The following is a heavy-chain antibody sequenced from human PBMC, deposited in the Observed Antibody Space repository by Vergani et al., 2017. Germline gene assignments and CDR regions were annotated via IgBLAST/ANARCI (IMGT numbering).Heavy chain of an antibody. V-gene: IGHV4-30-4*08. J-gene: IGHJ6*02. Sequence: QVQLQESGPGLVKPSQTLSLTCTVSGGSISSGDYYWSWIRQPPGKGLEWIGHIYYRGSSHYTPSLKSRVTISLDTSKNQSSLKLSSVTAADTAVYYCAIRNLVRGYYYYYYGMDVWGQGTTVTVSS. CDR2: IYYRGSS. CDR1: GGSISSGDYY. D-gene: IGHD4-23*01. CDR3: AIRNLVRGYYYYYYGMDV.